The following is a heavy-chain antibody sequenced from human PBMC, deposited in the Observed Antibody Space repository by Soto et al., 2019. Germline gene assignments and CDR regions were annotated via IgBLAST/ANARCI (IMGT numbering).Heavy chain of an antibody. V-gene: IGHV1-69*13. D-gene: IGHD3-22*01. J-gene: IGHJ4*02. CDR2: IIPIFGTA. CDR1: GGTFSSYA. CDR3: ARAPGAYEWLLPFDY. Sequence: SVKVSCKASGGTFSSYAISWVRQAPGQGLEWMGGIIPIFGTANYAQKFQGRVTITADESTSTACMELSSLRSEDTAVYYCARAPGAYEWLLPFDYWGQGTRVTVSS.